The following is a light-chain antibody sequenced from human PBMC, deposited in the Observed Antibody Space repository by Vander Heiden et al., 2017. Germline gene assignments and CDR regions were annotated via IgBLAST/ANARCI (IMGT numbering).Light chain of an antibody. CDR2: DVT. J-gene: IGLJ3*02. V-gene: IGLV2-11*01. CDR3: CSYAGSYTWV. CDR1: SSDVGAYDY. Sequence: QSALTPPRSVSGSPGQSVTISCSGTSSDVGAYDYVPWYQQHPGKSPKLLIYDVTKWPSGVPDRFSGSKSGNTATLTISGLLTEDEAYYYCCSYAGSYTWVFGGGTKVTVL.